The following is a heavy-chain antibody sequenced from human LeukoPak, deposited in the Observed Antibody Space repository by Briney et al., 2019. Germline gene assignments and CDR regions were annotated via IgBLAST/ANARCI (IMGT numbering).Heavy chain of an antibody. D-gene: IGHD3-22*01. Sequence: GRSLRLSCAASGFTFSSYALHWVRQAPGKGLEWVAVISFDGSNKYYADSVKGRFTISRDNSKNTLFLQMSSLRAEDTAVYYCARNLYYDSTGYHTFDYWGQGTLVTVSS. CDR3: ARNLYYDSTGYHTFDY. V-gene: IGHV3-30*04. CDR1: GFTFSSYA. CDR2: ISFDGSNK. J-gene: IGHJ4*02.